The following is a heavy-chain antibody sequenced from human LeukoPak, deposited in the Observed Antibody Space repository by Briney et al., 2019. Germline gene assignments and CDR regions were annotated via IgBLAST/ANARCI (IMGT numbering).Heavy chain of an antibody. D-gene: IGHD6-13*01. CDR3: ARDFYSSSWYGWYYYYYMDV. CDR2: ISGYNSKT. CDR1: GYSFTNYG. Sequence: GASVKVSCKTSGYSFTNYGITWVRQAPGQGLEWMGWISGYNSKTFYAQKFQGRVTMTRDTSISTAYMELSRLRSDDTAVYYCARDFYSSSWYGWYYYYYMDVWGKGTTVTVSS. V-gene: IGHV1-18*01. J-gene: IGHJ6*03.